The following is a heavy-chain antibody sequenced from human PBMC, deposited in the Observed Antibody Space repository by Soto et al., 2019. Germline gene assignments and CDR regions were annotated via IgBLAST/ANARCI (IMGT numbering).Heavy chain of an antibody. CDR3: ATAEVDY. J-gene: IGHJ4*02. CDR1: GFTFGDYW. Sequence: QPGGSLRLSCAASGFTFGDYWMHWVRQPPGKGPEWVSRMTGDGRTTQYADSVKGRFTASRDSAKSTLYLQMNSLRAEDTAVYYCATAEVDYWGPGTLVTVSS. CDR2: MTGDGRTT. V-gene: IGHV3-74*03.